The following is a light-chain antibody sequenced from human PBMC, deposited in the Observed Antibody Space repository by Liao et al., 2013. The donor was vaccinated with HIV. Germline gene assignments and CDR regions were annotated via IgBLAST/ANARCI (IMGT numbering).Light chain of an antibody. J-gene: IGLJ1*01. CDR2: QDK. CDR1: NIGSKS. Sequence: SYELTQPPSVSVAPGKTARITCGGNNIGSKSVHWYQQKPGQSPVLVIYQDKNRPSGIPERFSGSNSGNTATLTISGTQAMDEADYYCQTWDSNTAVFGTGTKVTVL. V-gene: IGLV3-21*01. CDR3: QTWDSNTAV.